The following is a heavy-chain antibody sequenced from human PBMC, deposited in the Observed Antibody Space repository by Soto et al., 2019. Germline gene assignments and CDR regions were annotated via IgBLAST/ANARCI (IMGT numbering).Heavy chain of an antibody. CDR2: IYYSGST. Sequence: SETLSLTCTVSGGSISSYYWSWIRQPPGKGLEWIGYIYYSGSTNYNPSLKSRVTISVDTSKNQFSLKLSSVTAADTAVYYCASSARRYYFDYWGQGTLVTVSS. D-gene: IGHD6-25*01. CDR3: ASSARRYYFDY. V-gene: IGHV4-59*01. J-gene: IGHJ4*02. CDR1: GGSISSYY.